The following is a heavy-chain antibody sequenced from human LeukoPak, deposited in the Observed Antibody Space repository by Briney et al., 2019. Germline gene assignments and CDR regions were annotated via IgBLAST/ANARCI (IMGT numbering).Heavy chain of an antibody. CDR2: IRYDGGNK. Sequence: GGSLRLSCAASGFTFSTYGMHWVRQAPGKGLEWVTFIRYDGGNKDYADSVKGRFTFSRDNSKNTLFLQMNSLRAEDTAVYYCAKDYGFGGWSYFDYWGQGALVTVSS. V-gene: IGHV3-30*02. CDR1: GFTFSTYG. CDR3: AKDYGFGGWSYFDY. J-gene: IGHJ4*02. D-gene: IGHD6-19*01.